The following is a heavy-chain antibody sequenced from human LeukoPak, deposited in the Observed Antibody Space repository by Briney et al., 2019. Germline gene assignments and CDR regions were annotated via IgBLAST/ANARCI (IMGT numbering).Heavy chain of an antibody. Sequence: GGSLRLSCAASGFTFSSYAIHWVRQAPGKGLEWVAVISYDGSNKNYADSVKGRFSISRDNSKNTLYLQMNSLRADDTAGYYWAKGLGSGVRGTFDYWGQGTLVPVSS. CDR2: ISYDGSNK. V-gene: IGHV3-30*04. D-gene: IGHD3-10*01. CDR3: AKGLGSGVRGTFDY. J-gene: IGHJ4*02. CDR1: GFTFSSYA.